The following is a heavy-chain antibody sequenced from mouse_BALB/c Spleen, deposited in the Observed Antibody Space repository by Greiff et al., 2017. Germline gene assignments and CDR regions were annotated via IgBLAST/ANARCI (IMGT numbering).Heavy chain of an antibody. CDR1: GFTFSSYT. Sequence: EVQLVESGGGLVKPGGSLKLSCAASGFTFSSYTMSWVRQTPEKRLEWVAYISNGGGSTYYPDTVKGRFTISRDNAKNTLYLQMSSLKSEDTAMYYCARMITTYWYFDVWGAGTTVTVSS. CDR3: ARMITTYWYFDV. D-gene: IGHD2-4*01. V-gene: IGHV5-12-2*01. CDR2: ISNGGGST. J-gene: IGHJ1*01.